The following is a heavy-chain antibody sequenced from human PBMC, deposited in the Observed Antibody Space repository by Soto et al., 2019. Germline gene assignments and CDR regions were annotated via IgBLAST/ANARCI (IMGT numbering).Heavy chain of an antibody. J-gene: IGHJ3*02. Sequence: PGGSLRLSCAASGFTFSSYAMHWVRQAPGKGLEWVAVISYDGSNKYYADSVKGRFTISRDNSKNTLYLQMNSLRAEDTAVYYCARDNEVAAGGNSDDAFDIWGQGTMVTVSS. V-gene: IGHV3-30-3*01. D-gene: IGHD6-13*01. CDR3: ARDNEVAAGGNSDDAFDI. CDR1: GFTFSSYA. CDR2: ISYDGSNK.